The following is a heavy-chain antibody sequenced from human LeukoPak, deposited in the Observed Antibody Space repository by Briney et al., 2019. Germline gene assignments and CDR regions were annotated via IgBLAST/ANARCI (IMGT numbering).Heavy chain of an antibody. J-gene: IGHJ4*02. CDR3: ARTSDYYGSGSYDY. V-gene: IGHV3-23*01. Sequence: GGSLRLSCAASGFTFSSYAMSWVRQAPGKGLEWVSAISGSGGSTYYADSVKGRFTISRDNSKNTLYLQMNSLRAEDTAVYYCARTSDYYGSGSYDYWGQGTLVTVSS. CDR1: GFTFSSYA. D-gene: IGHD3-10*01. CDR2: ISGSGGST.